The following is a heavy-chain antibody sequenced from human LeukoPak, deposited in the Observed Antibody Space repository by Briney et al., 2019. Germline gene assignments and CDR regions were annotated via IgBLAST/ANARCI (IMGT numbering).Heavy chain of an antibody. J-gene: IGHJ4*02. Sequence: SVKVSCKSSGYTFANFGITWVRQAPGQGLEWMGWISVYNGNTNYAQNLQGRVTLTTDTSTSTAYMELRSLRSDDTALYYCARTCSSSSCYMVHWGQGTLVTVSS. V-gene: IGHV1-18*01. CDR2: ISVYNGNT. CDR3: ARTCSSSSCYMVH. D-gene: IGHD2-2*02. CDR1: GYTFANFG.